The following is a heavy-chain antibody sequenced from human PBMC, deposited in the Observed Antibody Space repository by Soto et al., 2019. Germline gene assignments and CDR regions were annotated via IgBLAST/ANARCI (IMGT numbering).Heavy chain of an antibody. CDR2: ISSSSSTI. CDR1: GFTFSSDS. V-gene: IGHV3-48*02. D-gene: IGHD4-17*01. J-gene: IGHJ4*02. CDR3: ASGKDYAEGGY. Sequence: EVQLVESGGGLVQPGGSLRLSCAASGFTFSSDSMNWVRQAPGKGLEWVSYISSSSSTIYYADSVKGRFTISRDNAKNSLYLQMNILRDEDTAVYYCASGKDYAEGGYWGQGTLVTVSS.